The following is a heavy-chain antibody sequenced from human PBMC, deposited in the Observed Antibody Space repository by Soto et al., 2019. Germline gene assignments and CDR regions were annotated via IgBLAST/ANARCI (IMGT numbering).Heavy chain of an antibody. CDR2: INPNSGGT. D-gene: IGHD3-22*01. CDR1: GYTFTGYY. CDR3: ARNHDYYDSSGYVDDAFDI. V-gene: IGHV1-2*02. J-gene: IGHJ3*02. Sequence: ASVKVSCKASGYTFTGYYMHWVRQAPGQGLEWMGWINPNSGGTNYAQKFQGRVAMTRDTSISTAYMELSRLRSDDTAVYYCARNHDYYDSSGYVDDAFDIWGQGTMVTVSS.